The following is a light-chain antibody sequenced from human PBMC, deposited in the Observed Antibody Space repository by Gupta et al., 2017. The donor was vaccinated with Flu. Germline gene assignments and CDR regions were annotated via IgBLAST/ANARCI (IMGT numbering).Light chain of an antibody. Sequence: DIQMTQSPSSLSASVGDRVTITCRASQSINAFLNWYQQKPGKAPKLLIYAAFRLQSGVPSRFSGSRSGTDFTLTISRLESEDFATYYCQQSDTIPFSFGHGTKVDVK. V-gene: IGKV1-39*01. J-gene: IGKJ3*01. CDR2: AAF. CDR1: QSINAF. CDR3: QQSDTIPFS.